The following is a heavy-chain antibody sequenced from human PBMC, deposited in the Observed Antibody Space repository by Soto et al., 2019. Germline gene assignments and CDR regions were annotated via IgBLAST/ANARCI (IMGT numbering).Heavy chain of an antibody. D-gene: IGHD3-9*01. J-gene: IGHJ3*02. CDR1: GFTVSSNY. CDR2: IYSGGST. Sequence: GGSLRLSCAASGFTVSSNYMSWVRQAPGKGLEWVSVIYSGGSTYYADSVKGRFTISRDNSKNTLYLQMNSLRAEDTAVYYCARERSDILTGYYPIVFDIWGQGTMVTVSS. CDR3: ARERSDILTGYYPIVFDI. V-gene: IGHV3-66*01.